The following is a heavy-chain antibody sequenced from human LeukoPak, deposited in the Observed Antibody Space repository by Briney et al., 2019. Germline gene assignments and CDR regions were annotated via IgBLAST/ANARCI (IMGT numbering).Heavy chain of an antibody. J-gene: IGHJ5*02. Sequence: SVKVSCQASGYTFTSYFMHWVGQAPGQGVEGMGIINPSGCSTSYAQKFQGRVTMTRDTSISTAYMELSRLRSDDTAVYYCARGPGDNYYGSGSYYNFWFDPWGQGTLVTVSS. CDR1: GYTFTSYF. D-gene: IGHD3-10*01. V-gene: IGHV1-46*01. CDR3: ARGPGDNYYGSGSYYNFWFDP. CDR2: INPSGCST.